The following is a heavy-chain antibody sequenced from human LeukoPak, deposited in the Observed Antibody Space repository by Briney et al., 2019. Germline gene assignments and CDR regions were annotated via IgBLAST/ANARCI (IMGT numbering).Heavy chain of an antibody. CDR1: GYSFTSYW. D-gene: IGHD3-22*01. Sequence: GESLKISCKGSGYSFTSYWIGWVRHMPGKGLEWMGMIYPGDSDTRYSPSFQGQVTISADKSISTAYLQWSSLKASDTAMYYCARHYPLYYYDSSRPGWFDPWGQGTLVTVSS. CDR3: ARHYPLYYYDSSRPGWFDP. J-gene: IGHJ5*02. CDR2: IYPGDSDT. V-gene: IGHV5-51*01.